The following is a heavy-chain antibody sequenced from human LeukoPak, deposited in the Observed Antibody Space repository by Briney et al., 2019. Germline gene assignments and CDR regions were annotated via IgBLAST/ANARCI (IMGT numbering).Heavy chain of an antibody. J-gene: IGHJ6*02. CDR1: GFTFSNYG. CDR2: IWYDGSNK. V-gene: IGHV3-33*01. CDR3: AREGIPLMDV. D-gene: IGHD5-18*01. Sequence: PGGSLRLSCAASGFTFSNYGMHWVRQAPGKGLGWVALIWYDGSNKYYADSVKGRFTISRDNSKNTLYLQMNSLRAEDTAVYYCAREGIPLMDVWGQGTTVTVSS.